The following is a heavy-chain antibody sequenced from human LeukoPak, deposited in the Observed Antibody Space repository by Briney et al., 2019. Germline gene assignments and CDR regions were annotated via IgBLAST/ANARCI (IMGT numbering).Heavy chain of an antibody. CDR1: GGSFSGYY. CDR3: ARTVDSSGYYLDAFDI. J-gene: IGHJ3*02. Sequence: PSETLSLTCAVYGGSFSGYYWSWIRQPPGKGLEWIGYIYYSGSTNYNPSLKSRVTISVDTSKNQFSLKLSSVTAADTAVYYCARTVDSSGYYLDAFDIWGQGTMVTVSS. V-gene: IGHV4-59*01. D-gene: IGHD3-22*01. CDR2: IYYSGST.